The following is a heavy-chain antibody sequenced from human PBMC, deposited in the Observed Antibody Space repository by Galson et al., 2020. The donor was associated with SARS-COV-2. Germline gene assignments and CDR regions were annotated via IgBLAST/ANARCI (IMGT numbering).Heavy chain of an antibody. D-gene: IGHD2-15*01. CDR3: ARDPQLGYCSGGSCPGLDY. V-gene: IGHV1-69*13. Sequence: SVKVSCKASGGTFSSYAISRVRQAPGQGLEWMGGIIPIFGTANYEQKFQGRVTITADESTSTAYMELSSLRSEDTAVYYCARDPQLGYCSGGSCPGLDYWGQGTLVTVSS. CDR2: IIPIFGTA. J-gene: IGHJ4*02. CDR1: GGTFSSYA.